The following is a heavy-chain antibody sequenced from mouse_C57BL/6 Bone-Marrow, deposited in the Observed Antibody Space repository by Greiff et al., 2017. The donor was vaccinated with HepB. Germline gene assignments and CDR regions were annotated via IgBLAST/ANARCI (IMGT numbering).Heavy chain of an antibody. J-gene: IGHJ4*01. Sequence: EVQLQQSGPELVKPGASVKISCKASGYTFTDYYMNWVKQSHGKSLEWIGDINPNNGGTSYNQKFKGKATLTVDKSSSTAYMELRSLTSEDSAVYYCARGYDGPYAMDYWGQGTSVTVSS. CDR3: ARGYDGPYAMDY. D-gene: IGHD2-3*01. V-gene: IGHV1-26*01. CDR2: INPNNGGT. CDR1: GYTFTDYY.